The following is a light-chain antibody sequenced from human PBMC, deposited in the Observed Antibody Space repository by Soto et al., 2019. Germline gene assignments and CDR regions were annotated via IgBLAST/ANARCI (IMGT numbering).Light chain of an antibody. Sequence: QSALTQPASVSGSPGQSITISCTGTSSDVGAYNYVSWYQQHPGQAPKLMIYDVTNRPSGVSNRFSGSKSGNTASLTISGLQAEDETDYYCSSYTNSSTYVFGTGTKVTVL. CDR1: SSDVGAYNY. V-gene: IGLV2-14*01. CDR3: SSYTNSSTYV. J-gene: IGLJ1*01. CDR2: DVT.